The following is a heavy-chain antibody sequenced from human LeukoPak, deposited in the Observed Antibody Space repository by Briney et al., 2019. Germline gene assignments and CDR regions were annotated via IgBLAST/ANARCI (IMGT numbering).Heavy chain of an antibody. CDR1: GGSFSGYY. D-gene: IGHD1-1*01. Sequence: PSETLSLTCAVYGGSFSGYYWSWIRQPPGKGLEWIGYIYYSGSTNYNPSLKSRVTISVDTSKNQFSLKLSSVTAADTAVYYCARQGDWNYVDYWGQGTLVTVSS. CDR2: IYYSGST. J-gene: IGHJ4*02. CDR3: ARQGDWNYVDY. V-gene: IGHV4-59*08.